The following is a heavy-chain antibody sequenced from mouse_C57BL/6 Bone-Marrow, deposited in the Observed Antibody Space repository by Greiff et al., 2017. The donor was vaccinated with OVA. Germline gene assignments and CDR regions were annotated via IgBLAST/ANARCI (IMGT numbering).Heavy chain of an antibody. CDR3: ARLGSSPYYYAMDY. J-gene: IGHJ4*01. CDR2: ISNGGGST. Sequence: EVKLMESGGGLVQPGGSLKLSCAASGFTFSDYYMYWVRQTPEKRLEWVAYISNGGGSTYYPDTVQGRFTISRDNAKNTLYLQMSRLKSEDTAMYYCARLGSSPYYYAMDYWGQGTSVTVSS. D-gene: IGHD1-1*01. CDR1: GFTFSDYY. V-gene: IGHV5-12*01.